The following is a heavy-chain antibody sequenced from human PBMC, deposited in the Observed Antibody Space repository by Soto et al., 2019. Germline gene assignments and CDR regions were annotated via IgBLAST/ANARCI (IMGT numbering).Heavy chain of an antibody. CDR2: IYPGDSEI. CDR3: ARHTPGYSYGANYYYYYGMDV. V-gene: IGHV5-51*01. J-gene: IGHJ6*02. Sequence: SMTISCKASGYTFTNYWISWVRQVPGKGLEWMGIIYPGDSEIRYNPSFQGHVTISADKSISTAYLQWSSLKASDTAMYYCARHTPGYSYGANYYYYYGMDVWGQGTTVTVSS. D-gene: IGHD5-18*01. CDR1: GYTFTNYW.